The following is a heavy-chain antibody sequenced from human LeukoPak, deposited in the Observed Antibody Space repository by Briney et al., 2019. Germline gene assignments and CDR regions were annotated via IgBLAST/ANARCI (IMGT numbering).Heavy chain of an antibody. Sequence: NPSETLSLTCAVYGGSFSGYYWSWIREPPGKGLEWIGEINHSGSTNYNPSLKSRVTISVDTSKNQFSLKLSSVTAADTAVYYCARGVRYSGSSPLNNWFDPWGQGTLVTVSS. CDR3: ARGVRYSGSSPLNNWFDP. V-gene: IGHV4-34*01. D-gene: IGHD1-26*01. J-gene: IGHJ5*02. CDR2: INHSGST. CDR1: GGSFSGYY.